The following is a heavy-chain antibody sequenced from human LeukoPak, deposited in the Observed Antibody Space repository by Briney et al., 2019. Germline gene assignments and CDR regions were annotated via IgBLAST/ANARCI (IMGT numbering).Heavy chain of an antibody. CDR2: IIPILGIA. V-gene: IGHV1-69*04. D-gene: IGHD4-17*01. CDR3: ARVSTTVTTHYGMDV. Sequence: SVKVSCKTSGGTFSSYGISWVRQAPGQGLEWMGRIIPILGIANYAQKFQGRVTITADKSTSTAYMELSSLRSEDTAVYYCARVSTTVTTHYGMDVWGQGTTVTVSS. CDR1: GGTFSSYG. J-gene: IGHJ6*02.